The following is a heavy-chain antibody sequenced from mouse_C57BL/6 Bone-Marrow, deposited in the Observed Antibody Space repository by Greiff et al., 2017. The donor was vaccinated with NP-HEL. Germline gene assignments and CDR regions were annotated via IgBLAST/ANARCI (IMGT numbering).Heavy chain of an antibody. D-gene: IGHD1-1*01. CDR3: TTGRGYYGSSCWFAY. CDR2: IDPENGDT. Sequence: EVQLQQSGAELVRPGASVKLSCTASGFNIKDDYMHWVKQRPEQGLEWIGWIDPENGDTEYASKFQGKATITADTSSNTAYLQLSSLTSEDTAVYCCTTGRGYYGSSCWFAYWGQGTLVTVSA. CDR1: GFNIKDDY. V-gene: IGHV14-4*01. J-gene: IGHJ3*01.